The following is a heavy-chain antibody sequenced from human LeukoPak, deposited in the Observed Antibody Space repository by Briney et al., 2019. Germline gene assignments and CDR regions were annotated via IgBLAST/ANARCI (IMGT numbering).Heavy chain of an antibody. D-gene: IGHD4-11*01. Sequence: GGSLRLSCAAPGFAFTNYDMNWVRQAPGKGLEWSTYIIRIGSTMYYAGSVKCRFPVSRDNAKSSLYLQINSLRAEDTAVYYCARGGYNNYMNAWGQGALVTVSS. CDR3: ARGGYNNYMNA. CDR2: IIRIGSTM. CDR1: GFAFTNYD. V-gene: IGHV3-48*03. J-gene: IGHJ5*02.